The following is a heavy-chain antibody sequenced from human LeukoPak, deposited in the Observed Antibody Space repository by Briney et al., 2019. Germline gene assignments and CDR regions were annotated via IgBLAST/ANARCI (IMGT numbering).Heavy chain of an antibody. CDR1: GGSVSDYY. Sequence: SETLSLTCTVSGGSVSDYYWSWIRQSPGKGLEWIGYIYYTGSTSYNPSLRGRVTMSADTSKNQFSLKLSSVTAADTAVYYCARGTLMWFGAKMEYYFDSWGQGTPLAVSS. D-gene: IGHD3-10*01. V-gene: IGHV4-59*02. CDR3: ARGTLMWFGAKMEYYFDS. CDR2: IYYTGST. J-gene: IGHJ4*02.